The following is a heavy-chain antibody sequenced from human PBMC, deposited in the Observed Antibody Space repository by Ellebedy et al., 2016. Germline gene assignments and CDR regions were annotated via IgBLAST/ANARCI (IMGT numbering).Heavy chain of an antibody. CDR3: AILRFSEQLAAQEGGY. D-gene: IGHD6-6*01. V-gene: IGHV3-11*04. J-gene: IGHJ4*02. CDR2: ISSSGSTI. CDR1: GFTFSDYY. Sequence: GGSLRLSXAASGFTFSDYYMSWIRQAPGKGLEWVSYISSSGSTIYYADSVKGRFTISRDNAKNSLYLQMNSLRDEDTAVYYCAILRFSEQLAAQEGGYWGQGTLVTVSS.